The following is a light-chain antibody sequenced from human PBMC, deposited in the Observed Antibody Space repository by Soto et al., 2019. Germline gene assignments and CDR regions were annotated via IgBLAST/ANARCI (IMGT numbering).Light chain of an antibody. CDR1: QRMSAW. J-gene: IGKJ1*01. CDR2: DAS. CDR3: QQYDTYPWT. V-gene: IGKV1-5*01. Sequence: DIQMTQSPTTLSASVGDRVIITCRASQRMSAWLAWYQQKPGKAPTLLIYDASSLENGVPSRFSVSGSWTDFTLTISSLQPDDFATYYCQQYDTYPWTVGQGTKVEIK.